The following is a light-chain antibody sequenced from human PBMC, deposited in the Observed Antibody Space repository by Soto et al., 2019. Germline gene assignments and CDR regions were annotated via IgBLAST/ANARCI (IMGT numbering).Light chain of an antibody. V-gene: IGLV2-8*01. J-gene: IGLJ1*01. CDR1: SSDVGGYNH. Sequence: QSVLTQPPSASGSLGQSVTISCTGTSSDVGGYNHVSWYQQHPGKAPKLLIYDVSYRPSGVPDRFSGSKSGNTASLTVSRLQAEDETVYYCSSYAGSNSLVFGTGTKLTVL. CDR2: DVS. CDR3: SSYAGSNSLV.